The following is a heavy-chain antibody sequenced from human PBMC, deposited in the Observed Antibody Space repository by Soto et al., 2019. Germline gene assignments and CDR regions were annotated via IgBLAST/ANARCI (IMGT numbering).Heavy chain of an antibody. CDR2: ISAYNGNT. Sequence: QVQLVQSGAEVKKPGASVKVSCKASGYNFTSYGISWVRQAPGQGLEWMGWISAYNGNTNYAQKLQGRVTMTTDTSTSTAYMELMSLRSDDTAVYYCARGMSGLLWFGEPLPFDYWGQGTLVTVSS. V-gene: IGHV1-18*01. CDR3: ARGMSGLLWFGEPLPFDY. J-gene: IGHJ4*02. D-gene: IGHD3-10*01. CDR1: GYNFTSYG.